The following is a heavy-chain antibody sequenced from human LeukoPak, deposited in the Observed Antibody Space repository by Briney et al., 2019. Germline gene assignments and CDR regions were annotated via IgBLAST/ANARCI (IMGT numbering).Heavy chain of an antibody. CDR3: ASGHADGYSSSLIDF. Sequence: SVKVSCKTSGGTFSSYVISWVRQAPGQGLEWMGGIIPIFGTANYAQKYRGRVTITADESTSTAYMELSSLRSEDTAVYSCASGHADGYSSSLIDFWGQGTLVTVSS. J-gene: IGHJ4*02. D-gene: IGHD6-13*01. CDR1: GGTFSSYV. V-gene: IGHV1-69*01. CDR2: IIPIFGTA.